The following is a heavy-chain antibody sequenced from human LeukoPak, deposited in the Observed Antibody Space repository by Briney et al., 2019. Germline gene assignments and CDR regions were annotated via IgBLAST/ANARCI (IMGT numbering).Heavy chain of an antibody. J-gene: IGHJ4*02. CDR2: INHSGST. CDR3: ARGYYDSSGYYFAQVLFDY. D-gene: IGHD3-22*01. Sequence: SETPSLTCAVYGGSFSGYYWSWIRQPPGKGLEWIGEINHSGSTNYNPSLKSRVTISVDTSKNQFSLKLSSVTAADTAVYYCARGYYDSSGYYFAQVLFDYWGQGTLVTVSS. V-gene: IGHV4-34*01. CDR1: GGSFSGYY.